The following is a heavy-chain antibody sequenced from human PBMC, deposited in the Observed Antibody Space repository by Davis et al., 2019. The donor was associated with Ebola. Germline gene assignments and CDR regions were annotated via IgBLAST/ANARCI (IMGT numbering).Heavy chain of an antibody. CDR1: GFTFSSYW. CDR3: ARDFTTPFDY. Sequence: GESLKISCAASGFTFSSYWMSWVRQAPGKGLEWVSYISSSGSTIYYADSVKGRFTISRDNAKNSLYLQMNSLRAEDTAVYYCARDFTTPFDYWGQGTLVTVSS. D-gene: IGHD1-14*01. V-gene: IGHV3-48*04. CDR2: ISSSGSTI. J-gene: IGHJ4*02.